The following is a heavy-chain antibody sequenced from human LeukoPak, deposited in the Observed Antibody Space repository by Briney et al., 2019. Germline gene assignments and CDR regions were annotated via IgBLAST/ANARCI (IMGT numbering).Heavy chain of an antibody. Sequence: ASVKVSCKASGYTVIGYYMHWVRQAPGQGLEWMGIINPSGGSTSYAQKFQGRVTMTRDTSTSTVYMELSSLRSEDTAVYYCAIAPRSGYYFVYWGQGTLVTVSS. J-gene: IGHJ4*02. CDR3: AIAPRSGYYFVY. CDR2: INPSGGST. CDR1: GYTVIGYY. V-gene: IGHV1-46*01. D-gene: IGHD3-3*01.